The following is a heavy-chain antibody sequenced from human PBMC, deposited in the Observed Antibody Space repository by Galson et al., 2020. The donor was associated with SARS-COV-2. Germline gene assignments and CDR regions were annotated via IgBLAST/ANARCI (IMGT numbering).Heavy chain of an antibody. V-gene: IGHV1-69*04. CDR3: ARGGWAYGDYGGARKDAFDI. CDR2: IIPILGIA. J-gene: IGHJ3*02. Sequence: SVKVSCKASGGTFSSYAISWVRQAPGQGLEWMGRIIPILGIANYAQKFQGRVTITADKSTSTAYMELSSLRSEDTAVYYCARGGWAYGDYGGARKDAFDIWGQGTMVTVSS. CDR1: GGTFSSYA. D-gene: IGHD4-17*01.